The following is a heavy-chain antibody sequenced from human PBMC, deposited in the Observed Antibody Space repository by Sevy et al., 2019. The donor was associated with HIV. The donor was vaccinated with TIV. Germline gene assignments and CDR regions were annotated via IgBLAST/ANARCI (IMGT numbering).Heavy chain of an antibody. V-gene: IGHV3-30*18. CDR2: ISYDGSNK. Sequence: GGSLRLSCAASGFTFSSYGMHWVRQAPGKGLEWVAVISYDGSNKYYADSVKGRFTISRDNSKNTLYLQMTSLRAEDTAVYYCAKDFSTMIVVVITTAPDYWGQGTLVTVSS. CDR3: AKDFSTMIVVVITTAPDY. D-gene: IGHD3-22*01. J-gene: IGHJ4*02. CDR1: GFTFSSYG.